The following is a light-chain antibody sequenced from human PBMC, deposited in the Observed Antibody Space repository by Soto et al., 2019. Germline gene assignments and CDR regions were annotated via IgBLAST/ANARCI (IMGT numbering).Light chain of an antibody. J-gene: IGKJ1*01. CDR3: QQYGSSPRT. Sequence: EKGLTQSPGTLSLSPGERATLSCRASQSVSSSYLAWYQQKPGQAPRLLIYGASSRATGIPDRFSGSGSGTDFTLTISRLEPEDFAVYYCQQYGSSPRTFGQGTKVDIK. CDR1: QSVSSSY. V-gene: IGKV3-20*01. CDR2: GAS.